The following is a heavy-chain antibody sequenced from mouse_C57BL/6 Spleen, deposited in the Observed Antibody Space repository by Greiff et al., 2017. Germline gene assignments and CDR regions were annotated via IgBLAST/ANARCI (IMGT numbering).Heavy chain of an antibody. CDR2: IYPGDGDT. Sequence: VQLQQSGPELVKPGASVKISCKASGYAFSSSWMNWVKQRPGKGLEWIGRIYPGDGDTNYNGKFKGKATLTADKSSSTAYMLLSSLTSEDSAVYFCANYGSSYGYFDVWGTGTTVTVSS. J-gene: IGHJ1*03. CDR1: GYAFSSSW. CDR3: ANYGSSYGYFDV. V-gene: IGHV1-82*01. D-gene: IGHD1-1*01.